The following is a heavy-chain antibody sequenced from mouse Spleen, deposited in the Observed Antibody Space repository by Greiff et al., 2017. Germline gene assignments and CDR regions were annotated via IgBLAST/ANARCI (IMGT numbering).Heavy chain of an antibody. CDR1: GFTFSSYT. V-gene: IGHV5-9*04. Sequence: DVKLVESGGGLVKPGGSLKLSCAASGFTFSSYTMSWVRQTPAKRLEWVATISSGGGNTYYPDSVKGRFTISRDNARNTLYLQMSSLRSEDTAMYYCARHDKFPYFDVWGAGTTVTVSS. J-gene: IGHJ1*01. CDR2: ISSGGGNT. D-gene: IGHD2-3*01. CDR3: ARHDKFPYFDV.